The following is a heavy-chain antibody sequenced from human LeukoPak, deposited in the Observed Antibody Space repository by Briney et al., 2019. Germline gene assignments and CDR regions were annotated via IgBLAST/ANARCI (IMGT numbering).Heavy chain of an antibody. Sequence: GGSLRLSCPASRFTFSSYAMSWVRQAPAKGLEWVSAISGSGGSTYYADSVKGRFTISRDNSKNTLYLQMNSLRAEDTAVYYCAKDPHLWPDAFDIWGQGTMVTVSS. D-gene: IGHD3-10*01. CDR3: AKDPHLWPDAFDI. CDR1: RFTFSSYA. V-gene: IGHV3-23*01. J-gene: IGHJ3*02. CDR2: ISGSGGST.